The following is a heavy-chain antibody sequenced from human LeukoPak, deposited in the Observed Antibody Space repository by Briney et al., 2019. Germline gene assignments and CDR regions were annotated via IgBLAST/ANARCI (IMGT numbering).Heavy chain of an antibody. CDR3: TTLLWFGELASGY. CDR1: GFSFSKAW. J-gene: IGHJ4*02. D-gene: IGHD3-10*01. CDR2: IKSKTDGGTT. V-gene: IGHV3-15*01. Sequence: GGSLRLSCAASGFSFSKAWMSGVRQAPGEGLEWVGRIKSKTDGGTTDYAAPVKGRFTISRDDSKNTLFLQMNSLKTEDTAVYYCTTLLWFGELASGYWGQGTLVTVSS.